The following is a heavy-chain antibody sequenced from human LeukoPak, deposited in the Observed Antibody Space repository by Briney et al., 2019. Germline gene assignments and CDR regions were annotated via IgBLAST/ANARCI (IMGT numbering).Heavy chain of an antibody. V-gene: IGHV5-51*01. CDR3: ARQRLHHDILTGYYRRSHPTYFDY. D-gene: IGHD3-9*01. J-gene: IGHJ4*02. CDR2: IYPGDSDT. CDR1: GYSFTSYW. Sequence: GESLKISCKGSGYSFTSYWIGWVRQMPGKGLEWMGIIYPGDSDTRYSPSFQGQVTISADKSISTAYLQWSSLKASDTAMYYCARQRLHHDILTGYYRRSHPTYFDYWGQGTLVTVSS.